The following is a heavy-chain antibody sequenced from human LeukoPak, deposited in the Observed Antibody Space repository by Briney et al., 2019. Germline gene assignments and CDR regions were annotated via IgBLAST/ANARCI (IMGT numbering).Heavy chain of an antibody. J-gene: IGHJ6*03. Sequence: PQTLSLTCGISGDSFSRTAAGWSWIRQSPSRGLEWLGRTYYRSKWYNDYAVSVKSRITINPDTSKNQFSLQLNSVTPEDTAVYYCAREWEAGITGTTVAPDYYYYMDVWGKGTTVTVSS. D-gene: IGHD1-7*01. CDR3: AREWEAGITGTTVAPDYYYYMDV. CDR2: TYYRSKWYN. CDR1: GDSFSRTAAG. V-gene: IGHV6-1*01.